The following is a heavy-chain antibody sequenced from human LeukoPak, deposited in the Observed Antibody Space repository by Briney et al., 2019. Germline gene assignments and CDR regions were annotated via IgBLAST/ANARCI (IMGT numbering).Heavy chain of an antibody. V-gene: IGHV1-18*01. Sequence: ASVKVSCKASGYTFTSYGISWVRQAPGQGLEWMGWISAYNGNTNYAQKLQGRVTMTTDTSTSTAYMELRSLRSDDTAVYYCARDSVYGSGSYYKPNFDYWGQGTLVTVSS. CDR3: ARDSVYGSGSYYKPNFDY. D-gene: IGHD3-10*01. CDR2: ISAYNGNT. CDR1: GYTFTSYG. J-gene: IGHJ4*02.